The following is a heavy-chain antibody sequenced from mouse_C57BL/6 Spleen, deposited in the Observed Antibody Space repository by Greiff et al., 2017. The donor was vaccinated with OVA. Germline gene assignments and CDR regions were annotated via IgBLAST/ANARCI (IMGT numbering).Heavy chain of an antibody. Sequence: EVMLVESGGGLVKPGGSLKLSCAASGFTFSDYGMHWVRQAPEKGLEWVAYISSGSSTIYYADTVKGRFTISRDNAKNTLFLQMTSLRSEDTAMYYCARTGDGYYYAMDYWGQGTSVTVSS. CDR1: GFTFSDYG. CDR3: ARTGDGYYYAMDY. J-gene: IGHJ4*01. D-gene: IGHD2-3*01. V-gene: IGHV5-17*01. CDR2: ISSGSSTI.